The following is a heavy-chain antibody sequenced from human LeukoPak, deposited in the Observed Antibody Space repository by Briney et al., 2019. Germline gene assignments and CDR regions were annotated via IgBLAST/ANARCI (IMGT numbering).Heavy chain of an antibody. CDR3: AKDQGQQLVQY. CDR1: GFTFGDYA. D-gene: IGHD6-13*01. V-gene: IGHV3-23*01. CDR2: ISGSGGST. Sequence: PGGSLRLSCTASGFTFGDYAMSWVRQAPGKGLEWVSAISGSGGSTYYADSVKGRFTISRDNSKNTLYLQMNSLRAEDTAVYYCAKDQGQQLVQYWGQGTLVTVSS. J-gene: IGHJ4*02.